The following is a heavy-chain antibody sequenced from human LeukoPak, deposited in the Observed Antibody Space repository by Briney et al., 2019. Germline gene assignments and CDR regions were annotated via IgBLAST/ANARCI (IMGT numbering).Heavy chain of an antibody. CDR3: TTDRTTVPD. CDR2: IKTTSEGGTT. Sequence: GGSLRLSCAVSGLSFTDVWMSWVRQAPGKGLEWVGRIKTTSEGGTTDYAAPVKGRLTISKEDSENTVYLQMNSLESEDTAVYYCTTDRTTVPDWGQGTLVTVSS. CDR1: GLSFTDVW. D-gene: IGHD4-17*01. J-gene: IGHJ4*02. V-gene: IGHV3-15*01.